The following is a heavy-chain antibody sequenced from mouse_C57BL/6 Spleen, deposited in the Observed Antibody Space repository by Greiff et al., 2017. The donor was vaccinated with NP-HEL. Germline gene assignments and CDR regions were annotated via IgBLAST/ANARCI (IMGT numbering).Heavy chain of an antibody. Sequence: EVKLVESGPGLAKPSQTLSLTCSVTGYSITSDYWNWIRKFPGNKLEYMGYISYSGSTYYNPSLKSRISITRDTSKNQYYLQLNSVTTEDTATYYCARSSDYYGSSYWYFDVWGTGTTVTVSS. CDR1: GYSITSDY. J-gene: IGHJ1*03. CDR3: ARSSDYYGSSYWYFDV. CDR2: ISYSGST. V-gene: IGHV3-8*01. D-gene: IGHD1-1*01.